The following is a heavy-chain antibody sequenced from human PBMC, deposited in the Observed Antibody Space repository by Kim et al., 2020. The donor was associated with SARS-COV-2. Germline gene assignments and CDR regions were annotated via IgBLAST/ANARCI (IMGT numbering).Heavy chain of an antibody. Sequence: GGSLRLSCAASGFTFSSYSMNWVRQAPGKGLEWVSSISSSSSYIYYADSVKGRFTISRDNAKNSLYLQMNSLRAEDTAVYYCARDRWVVGATTDYYYGMDVWGQGTTVTVSS. CDR3: ARDRWVVGATTDYYYGMDV. V-gene: IGHV3-21*01. CDR1: GFTFSSYS. CDR2: ISSSSSYI. J-gene: IGHJ6*02. D-gene: IGHD1-26*01.